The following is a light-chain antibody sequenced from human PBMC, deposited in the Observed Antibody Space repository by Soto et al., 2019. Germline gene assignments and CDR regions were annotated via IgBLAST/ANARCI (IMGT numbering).Light chain of an antibody. CDR2: EVS. CDR3: SLYAGSNSYV. V-gene: IGLV2-8*01. Sequence: SVLTQPASGSGAAGESGTISSTETSNDVGGYNYVSWYQQHPGKAPKLMIYEVSKRPSGVPDRFSGSKSGNTASLTVSGLQSEEEADYYCSLYAGSNSYVFGPGTTSTVL. J-gene: IGLJ1*01. CDR1: SNDVGGYNY.